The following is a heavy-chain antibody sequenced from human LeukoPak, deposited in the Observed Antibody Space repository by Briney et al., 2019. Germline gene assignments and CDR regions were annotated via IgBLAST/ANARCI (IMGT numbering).Heavy chain of an antibody. CDR3: ARGGSYGGYHSY. V-gene: IGHV3-64*01. Sequence: GGSLRLSCAASGFTFNSYARHWVRQAPGKGLEYVSAISSNGGRTDYANSVKGRFTISRDNAKNSLYLQMNSLRAEDTALYYCARGGSYGGYHSYWGQGTLVTVSS. D-gene: IGHD4-23*01. J-gene: IGHJ4*02. CDR1: GFTFNSYA. CDR2: ISSNGGRT.